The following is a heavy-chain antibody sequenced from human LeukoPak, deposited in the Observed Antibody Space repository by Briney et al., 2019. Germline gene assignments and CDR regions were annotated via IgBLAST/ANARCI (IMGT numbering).Heavy chain of an antibody. D-gene: IGHD5-18*01. Sequence: SETLSLTCTVSGGSFSGPYWSWIRQTPGKGLEWIGYIYHNGDTRYNPSLKSRVTMSVDTSKNQFSLKLNSVTPADMAVYYCARDGYGPTDYWGKGSLVTVSS. CDR1: GGSFSGPY. J-gene: IGHJ4*02. CDR2: IYHNGDT. V-gene: IGHV4-59*11. CDR3: ARDGYGPTDY.